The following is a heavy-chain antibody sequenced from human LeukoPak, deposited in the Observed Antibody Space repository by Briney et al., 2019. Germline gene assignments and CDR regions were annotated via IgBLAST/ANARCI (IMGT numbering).Heavy chain of an antibody. J-gene: IGHJ4*02. CDR2: INPNGGGT. D-gene: IGHD7-27*01. V-gene: IGHV1-2*02. CDR3: ARDWGSLTGDVGGVDY. CDR1: GYTFTGYY. Sequence: ASVKVSCKASGYTFTGYYIHWVRQAPGQGLEWMGWINPNGGGTNYAQKFQGRITITRDKSVSTAYMELSRVSSDDTAVYFCARDWGSLTGDVGGVDYWGQGTPVIVSS.